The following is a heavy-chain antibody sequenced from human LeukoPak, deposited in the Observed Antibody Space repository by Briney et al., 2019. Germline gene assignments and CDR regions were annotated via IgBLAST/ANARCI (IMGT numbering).Heavy chain of an antibody. J-gene: IGHJ6*02. Sequence: ASVKVSCKASGGTFSSYAISWVRQAPGQGLEWMGGIIPIFGTANYAQKFQGRVTITADESTSTAYMELSSLRSEDTAVYYCARKRGPYYYYYGMDVWGQGTTVTVSS. CDR3: ARKRGPYYYYYGMDV. CDR2: IIPIFGTA. CDR1: GGTFSSYA. V-gene: IGHV1-69*13. D-gene: IGHD3-10*01.